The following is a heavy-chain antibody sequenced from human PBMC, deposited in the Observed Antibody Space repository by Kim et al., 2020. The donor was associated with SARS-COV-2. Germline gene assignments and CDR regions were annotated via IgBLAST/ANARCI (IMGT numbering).Heavy chain of an antibody. CDR3: AKGDYDFWSGYYFPKNN. V-gene: IGHV3-23*01. CDR1: GFTFSSYA. Sequence: GGSLRLSCAASGFTFSSYAMSWVRQAPGKGLEWVSAISGSGGSTYYADSVKGRFTISRDNSKNTLYLQMNSLRAEDTAVYYCAKGDYDFWSGYYFPKNNWGQGTLVTVSS. D-gene: IGHD3-3*01. J-gene: IGHJ4*02. CDR2: ISGSGGST.